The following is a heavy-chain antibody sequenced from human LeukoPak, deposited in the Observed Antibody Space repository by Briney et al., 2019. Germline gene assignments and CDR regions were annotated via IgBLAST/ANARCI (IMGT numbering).Heavy chain of an antibody. V-gene: IGHV4-59*01. CDR2: IYYSGST. D-gene: IGHD1-26*01. Sequence: SETLSLTCSVSGGSISSYYWSWIRQPPGKGLEWIGYIYYSGSTKYNPSLESRVPISVDTSKSQFSLKLSSVTTADTAVYYCARGGGSPEFWGQGTQVTVSS. CDR3: ARGGGSPEF. CDR1: GGSISSYY. J-gene: IGHJ4*02.